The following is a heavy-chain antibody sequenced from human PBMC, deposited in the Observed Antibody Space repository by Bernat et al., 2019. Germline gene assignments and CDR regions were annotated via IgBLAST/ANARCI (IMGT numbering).Heavy chain of an antibody. V-gene: IGHV3-48*03. D-gene: IGHD4-11*01. J-gene: IGHJ3*02. CDR2: ISSSGSTI. CDR3: AREQGDYSAFDI. CDR1: GFTFSSYE. Sequence: EVQLVESGGGLVQPGGSLRLSCAASGFTFSSYEMNWVRQAPGKGLEWVSYISSSGSTIYYADSVKGRFTISRDNAKNSLYLQMNSLRAEDTAVYYCAREQGDYSAFDIWGQGTMVTVSS.